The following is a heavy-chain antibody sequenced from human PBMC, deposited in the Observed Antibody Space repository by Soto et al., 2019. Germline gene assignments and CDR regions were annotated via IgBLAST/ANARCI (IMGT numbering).Heavy chain of an antibody. CDR1: GGSITSSGYY. CDR2: TSNSGST. V-gene: IGHV4-31*03. D-gene: IGHD2-2*01. J-gene: IGHJ4*02. Sequence: QVQLQESGPGLVKPSQTLSLTCTVSGGSITSSGYYWSWIRQHPGEGLEWIGFTSNSGSTSYNPSLRRRVTISVDTSSSQFSPNLKSVSAADTAVYYCARGGGSTKVDYWGQGTLVTVSP. CDR3: ARGGGSTKVDY.